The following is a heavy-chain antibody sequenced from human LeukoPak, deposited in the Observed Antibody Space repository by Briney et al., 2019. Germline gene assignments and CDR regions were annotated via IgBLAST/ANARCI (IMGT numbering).Heavy chain of an antibody. V-gene: IGHV1-18*01. Sequence: APVKVSCKASGYTFTSYGISWVRQAPGQGLEWMGWISAYNGNTNYAQKLQGRVTMTTDTSTSTAYMELRSLRSDDTAVYYCARAPPRTAYSSSWYARIYYYYGMDVWGQGTTVTVSS. CDR3: ARAPPRTAYSSSWYARIYYYYGMDV. CDR1: GYTFTSYG. D-gene: IGHD6-13*01. J-gene: IGHJ6*02. CDR2: ISAYNGNT.